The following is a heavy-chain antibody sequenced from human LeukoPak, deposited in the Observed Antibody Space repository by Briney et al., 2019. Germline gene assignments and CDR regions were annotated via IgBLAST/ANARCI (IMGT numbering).Heavy chain of an antibody. CDR3: ARVPGDDFWSGYHQGYYFDY. Sequence: ASVKVSCKASGYTFTGYYMHWVRQAPGQGLEWMGWISAYNGNTNYAQKLQGRVTMTTDTSTSTAYMELRSLRSDDTAVYYCARVPGDDFWSGYHQGYYFDYWGQGTLVTVSS. V-gene: IGHV1-18*04. CDR1: GYTFTGYY. J-gene: IGHJ4*02. CDR2: ISAYNGNT. D-gene: IGHD3-3*01.